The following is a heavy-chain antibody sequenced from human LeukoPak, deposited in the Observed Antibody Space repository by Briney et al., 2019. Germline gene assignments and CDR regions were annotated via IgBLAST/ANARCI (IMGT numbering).Heavy chain of an antibody. D-gene: IGHD3-22*01. V-gene: IGHV4-4*02. Sequence: SETLSLTCTVSGDSISNRNCWTWVRQPPGKGLEWIGEIYHNGATNYKPSLKSRVTISVDTSKNQFSLKLSSVTAADTAVYYCARHPYYDSNGSFDYWGQGTLVTVSS. J-gene: IGHJ4*02. CDR1: GDSISNRNC. CDR2: IYHNGAT. CDR3: ARHPYYDSNGSFDY.